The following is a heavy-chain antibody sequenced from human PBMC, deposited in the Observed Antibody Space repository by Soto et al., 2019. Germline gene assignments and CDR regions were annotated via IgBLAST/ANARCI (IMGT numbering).Heavy chain of an antibody. CDR2: IYPGDSDT. J-gene: IGHJ6*02. D-gene: IGHD3-16*01. V-gene: IGHV5-51*01. CDR3: ARLRRGRALYSPPFYYYGMDV. Sequence: PGESLKISCRGSGYTFTSNWIAWVRQVPGQGPEWMGSIYPGDSDTRYSPSFQGQVTISADRSISTAYLQWSSLKASDTAMYYCARLRRGRALYSPPFYYYGMDVWGQATTVTVSS. CDR1: GYTFTSNW.